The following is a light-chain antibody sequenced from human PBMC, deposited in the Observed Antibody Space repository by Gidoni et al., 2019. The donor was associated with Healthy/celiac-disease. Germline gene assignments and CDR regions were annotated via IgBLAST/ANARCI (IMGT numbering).Light chain of an antibody. CDR3: QQLNSYPPGIT. J-gene: IGKJ3*01. CDR2: AAS. V-gene: IGKV1-9*01. CDR1: QGISSY. Sequence: DIQLTQSPSFLSASVGDRVTITCRASQGISSYLAWYQQKPGKAPKLLIYAASTLQSGVPSRFSGSGSGTEFTLTISSLQPEDFATYYCQQLNSYPPGITFGPXTKVDIK.